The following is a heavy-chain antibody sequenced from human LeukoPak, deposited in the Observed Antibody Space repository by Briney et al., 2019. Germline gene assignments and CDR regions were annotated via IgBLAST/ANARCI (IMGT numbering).Heavy chain of an antibody. CDR1: GFTVSSNY. CDR2: IYSGGST. V-gene: IGHV3-66*01. D-gene: IGHD1-26*01. J-gene: IGHJ4*02. CDR3: ARERRAVEWELIGSFDY. Sequence: PGGSLRLSCAASGFTVSSNYMSWVRQAPGKGLEWVSVIYSGGSTYYADSVKGRFTISRDNSKNTLYLQMNSLRAEDTAVYYCARERRAVEWELIGSFDYWGQGTLVTVSS.